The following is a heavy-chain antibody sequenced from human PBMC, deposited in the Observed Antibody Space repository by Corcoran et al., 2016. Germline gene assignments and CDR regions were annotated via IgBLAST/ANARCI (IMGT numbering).Heavy chain of an antibody. V-gene: IGHV3-15*07. CDR3: TTVGYCSSSSCPTGDY. CDR2: SKSKTDGGTT. J-gene: IGHJ4*02. CDR1: GYTFGNAW. Sequence: EVQLVESGGGLGKPGGSLRLSCAASGYTFGNAWMTWVRQAPGKGLEWVGRSKSKTDGGTTDYAAPVKGRFTISRDDSKNTLYLQMTSLKTEDTAVYYCTTVGYCSSSSCPTGDYWGQGTLVTVSS. D-gene: IGHD2-2*01.